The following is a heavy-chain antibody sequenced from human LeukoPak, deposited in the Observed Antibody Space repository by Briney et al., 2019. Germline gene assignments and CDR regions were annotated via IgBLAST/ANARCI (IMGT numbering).Heavy chain of an antibody. V-gene: IGHV3-23*01. CDR1: GFTFSSYA. D-gene: IGHD3-10*01. Sequence: PGGSLRLSCAASGFTFSSYAMSWVRQAPGKGLEWVSAISGSGGSTYYADSVKGRFTISRDNSKNTLYLQMNSLRAEDTAVYYCASERGASYYYYYGMDVWGQGTTVTVSS. J-gene: IGHJ6*02. CDR2: ISGSGGST. CDR3: ASERGASYYYYYGMDV.